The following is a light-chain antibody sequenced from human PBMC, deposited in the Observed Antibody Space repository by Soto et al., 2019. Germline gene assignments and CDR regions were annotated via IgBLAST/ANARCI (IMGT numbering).Light chain of an antibody. Sequence: IVLTQSPGTLSLSPGETATLSCRASQTVSNSFLGWYQQRPGQAPRLLMIATSKTAPGIPDRFSGSGSGTDFTLTISRLEPEDFAVYCCQEYGTSRTFGQGTKVDI. CDR2: ATS. CDR3: QEYGTSRT. J-gene: IGKJ1*01. V-gene: IGKV3-20*01. CDR1: QTVSNSF.